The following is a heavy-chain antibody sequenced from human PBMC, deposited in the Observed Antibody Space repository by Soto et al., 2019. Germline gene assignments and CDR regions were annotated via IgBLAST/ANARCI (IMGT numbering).Heavy chain of an antibody. CDR3: TRDHIVVVVAANPQGFDP. V-gene: IGHV3-49*03. D-gene: IGHD2-15*01. CDR2: IRSKAYGGTT. CDR1: GFTFGDYA. Sequence: EVQLVESGGGLVQPGRSLRLSCTASGFTFGDYAMSWFRQAPGKGLEWVGFIRSKAYGGTTEYAASVKGRFTISRDDSKSIAYLQMNSLKTEDTAVYYCTRDHIVVVVAANPQGFDPWGQGTLVTVSS. J-gene: IGHJ5*02.